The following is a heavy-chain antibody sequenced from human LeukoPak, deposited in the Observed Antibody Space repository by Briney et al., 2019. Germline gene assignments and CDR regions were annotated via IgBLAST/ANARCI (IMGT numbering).Heavy chain of an antibody. Sequence: SVKVSCKASEGTFSSYAISWVRQAPGQGHEWMGRIIPIFGTANYAQKFQGRVTITTDESTSTAYMELSSLRSEDTAVYYCARATTLYYYDSSGIDAFDIWGQGTMVTVSS. CDR1: EGTFSSYA. CDR3: ARATTLYYYDSSGIDAFDI. CDR2: IIPIFGTA. D-gene: IGHD3-22*01. J-gene: IGHJ3*02. V-gene: IGHV1-69*05.